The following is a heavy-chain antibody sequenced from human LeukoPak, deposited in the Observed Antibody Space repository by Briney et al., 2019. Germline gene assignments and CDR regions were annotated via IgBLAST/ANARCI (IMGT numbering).Heavy chain of an antibody. J-gene: IGHJ4*02. CDR3: ARPLGAGYYFDY. V-gene: IGHV1-18*01. D-gene: IGHD6-13*01. CDR2: ISAYNGNT. Sequence: ASVKVSCRASGYTFTSYGISWVRQATGQGLEWMGWISAYNGNTNYAQKLQGRVTMTTDTSTSTAYMELRSLRSDDTAVYYCARPLGAGYYFDYWGQGTLVTVSS. CDR1: GYTFTSYG.